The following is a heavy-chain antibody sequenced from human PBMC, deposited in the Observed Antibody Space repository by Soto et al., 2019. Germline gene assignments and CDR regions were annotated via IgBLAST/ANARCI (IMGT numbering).Heavy chain of an antibody. J-gene: IGHJ4*02. CDR1: GYSLTNYW. Sequence: GESLQISCHGSGYSLTNYWIGLVLQMPGKGLEWMGIIYPGDSDTRYGPSFQGQVTISADKSISTAYLQWSSLKASDTAMYYCARVNCSGGSCFTPFDYWGQGTLVTVSS. CDR3: ARVNCSGGSCFTPFDY. CDR2: IYPGDSDT. D-gene: IGHD2-15*01. V-gene: IGHV5-51*01.